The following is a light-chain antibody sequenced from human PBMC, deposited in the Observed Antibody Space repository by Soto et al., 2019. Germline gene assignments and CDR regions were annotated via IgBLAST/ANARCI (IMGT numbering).Light chain of an antibody. V-gene: IGLV1-44*01. CDR3: AAWDGSLKGYV. Sequence: QSVLTQPPSTSGTPGQRVTISCSGSSSNIGSNTVNWYQQLPGTAPKLLSYRNNQRPSGVPDRFSGSKSGTSASLAISGLQSEDEADYYCAAWDGSLKGYVFATGTQVTVL. CDR2: RNN. J-gene: IGLJ1*01. CDR1: SSNIGSNT.